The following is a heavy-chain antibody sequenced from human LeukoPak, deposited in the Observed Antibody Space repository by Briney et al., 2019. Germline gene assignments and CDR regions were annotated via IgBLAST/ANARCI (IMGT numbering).Heavy chain of an antibody. J-gene: IGHJ5*02. CDR2: IYYSGST. D-gene: IGHD2-2*01. Sequence: SSETLSLACTVSGGSINYYYWSWVRRPPGKGLEWIGYIYYSGSTDYNPSLKSRVAISVDTSKNQFSLNLSSVTAADTAVYYCARDLDIVVVPAAIRGSAWFDPWGQGTLVTVSS. CDR1: GGSINYYY. CDR3: ARDLDIVVVPAAIRGSAWFDP. V-gene: IGHV4-59*01.